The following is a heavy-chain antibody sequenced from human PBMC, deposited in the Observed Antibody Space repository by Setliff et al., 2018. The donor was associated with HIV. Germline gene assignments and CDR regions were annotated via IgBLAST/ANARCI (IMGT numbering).Heavy chain of an antibody. J-gene: IGHJ3*02. Sequence: GESLKISCAASGFTFSTYAMNWVRQAPGKGLEWVSVISAGGSTYYADSVKGRFTISRDSSKNTLYLQMNSLRADDTALYYCAKAYYNFWSTYDAFDIWGQGTMVTVSS. CDR2: ISAGGST. CDR1: GFTFSTYA. CDR3: AKAYYNFWSTYDAFDI. D-gene: IGHD3-3*01. V-gene: IGHV3-23*01.